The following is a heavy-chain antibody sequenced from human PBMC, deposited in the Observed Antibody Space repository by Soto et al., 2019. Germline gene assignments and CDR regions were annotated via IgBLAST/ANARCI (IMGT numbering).Heavy chain of an antibody. CDR1: GYTFSSYS. CDR3: ARRSAQTSLMDV. D-gene: IGHD1-26*01. Sequence: GSLRLSCAASGYTFSSYSMNWVRQAPGKGLEWVSYISSSSSTIYYADSVKGRFTISRDNAKNSLYLQMNSLRAEDTAVYYCARRSAQTSLMDVWGKGTTVTVSS. CDR2: ISSSSSTI. J-gene: IGHJ6*03. V-gene: IGHV3-48*01.